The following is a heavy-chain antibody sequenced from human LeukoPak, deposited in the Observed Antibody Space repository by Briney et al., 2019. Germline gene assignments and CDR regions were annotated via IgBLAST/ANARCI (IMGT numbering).Heavy chain of an antibody. CDR2: ISGSGSST. D-gene: IGHD2-2*02. CDR1: GFTFSSYA. V-gene: IGHV3-23*01. Sequence: GGSLRLSCAASGFTFSSYAMSWVRQAPGKGLEWVSAISGSGSSTYYADSVKGRFTISRDNSKNTLYLQMNSLRAEDTAVYYCAKAEVGYCSSTSCYTPHWGQGTLVTVSS. J-gene: IGHJ4*02. CDR3: AKAEVGYCSSTSCYTPH.